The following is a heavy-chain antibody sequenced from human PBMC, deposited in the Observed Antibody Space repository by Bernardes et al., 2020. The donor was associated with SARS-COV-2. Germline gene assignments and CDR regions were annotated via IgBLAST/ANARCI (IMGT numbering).Heavy chain of an antibody. CDR1: GFSLNTRGLG. J-gene: IGHJ5*02. CDR3: AHWFGMITRAWFDP. CDR2: IYWDDDK. Sequence: GPTLVKPTQTLTLTCTFSGFSLNTRGLGVGWIRQPPGKALEWLALIYWDDDKRYTPSLKSRLTITKDTSKNQVVLTMTNMDPVDTATYYCAHWFGMITRAWFDPWGQGTLVTVSS. D-gene: IGHD3-16*01. V-gene: IGHV2-5*02.